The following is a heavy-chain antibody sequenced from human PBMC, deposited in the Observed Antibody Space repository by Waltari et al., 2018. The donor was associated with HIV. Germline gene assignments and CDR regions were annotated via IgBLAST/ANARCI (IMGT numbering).Heavy chain of an antibody. CDR3: TSTGGGITDY. J-gene: IGHJ4*02. D-gene: IGHD2-15*01. CDR2: IKSEDDGGTT. CDR1: GFTLTNAW. Sequence: EVQLLESGGGLVKPGESLRLSCAASGFTLTNAWMSWVRQAPGKGLEWVGRIKSEDDGGTTDYAAPVKGRFTISRDDSKNALYLQMNSLKTEDTALYYCTSTGGGITDYWGQGTLVTVSS. V-gene: IGHV3-15*01.